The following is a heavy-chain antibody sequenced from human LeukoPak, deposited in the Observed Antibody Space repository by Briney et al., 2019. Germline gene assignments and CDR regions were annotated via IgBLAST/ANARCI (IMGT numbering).Heavy chain of an antibody. D-gene: IGHD5-18*01. J-gene: IGHJ5*02. V-gene: IGHV1-3*01. CDR2: INAGNGNT. Sequence: ASVKVSCKASGYTFTSYAMHWVRQAPGQRLEWMGWINAGNGNTKYSQKFQGRVTITRDTSASTAYMELSSLRSEDTAVYYCARVFSYSYGPPYNWFDPWGQGTLVTVSS. CDR1: GYTFTSYA. CDR3: ARVFSYSYGPPYNWFDP.